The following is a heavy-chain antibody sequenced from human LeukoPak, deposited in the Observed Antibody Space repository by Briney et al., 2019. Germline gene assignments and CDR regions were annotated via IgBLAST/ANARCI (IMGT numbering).Heavy chain of an antibody. D-gene: IGHD4-11*01. J-gene: IGHJ4*02. CDR2: IRYDGSNK. CDR3: ARVRRPYSNYED. V-gene: IGHV3-30*02. CDR1: GFTFSSYS. Sequence: PGGSLRLSCAASGFTFSSYSMHWVRQAPGKGLEWVAFIRYDGSNKYYADSVKGRFTISRDNSKNTLYLQMNSLRAEDTAVYYCARVRRPYSNYEDWGQGTLVTVSS.